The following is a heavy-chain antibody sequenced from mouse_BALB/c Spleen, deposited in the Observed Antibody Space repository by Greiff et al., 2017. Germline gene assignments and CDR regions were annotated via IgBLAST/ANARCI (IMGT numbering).Heavy chain of an antibody. CDR1: GFTFSSYG. J-gene: IGHJ4*01. Sequence: EVKLMESGGDLVKPGGSLKLSCAASGFTFSSYGMSWVRQTPDKRLEWVATISSGGSYTYYPDSVKGRFTISRDNAKNTLYLQMSSLKSEDTAMYYCARPYYYGSSYNYYAMDYWGQGTSVTVSS. V-gene: IGHV5-6*01. CDR3: ARPYYYGSSYNYYAMDY. CDR2: ISSGGSYT. D-gene: IGHD1-1*01.